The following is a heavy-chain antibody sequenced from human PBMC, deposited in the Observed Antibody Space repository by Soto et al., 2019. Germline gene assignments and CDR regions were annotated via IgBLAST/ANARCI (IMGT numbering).Heavy chain of an antibody. J-gene: IGHJ4*02. V-gene: IGHV3-48*02. CDR1: GFTFSSYS. CDR2: ISSSSTTI. CDR3: TMVVATKGDY. Sequence: EVQLVESGGGLVQPGGSLRLSCAASGFTFSSYSMNWVRQAPGKGLEWVSYISSSSTTIYYADSVKGRFTISRDNAKNSLYLQMNSLRDEDTAVYYATMVVATKGDYWGQGTLVSFSS. D-gene: IGHD2-15*01.